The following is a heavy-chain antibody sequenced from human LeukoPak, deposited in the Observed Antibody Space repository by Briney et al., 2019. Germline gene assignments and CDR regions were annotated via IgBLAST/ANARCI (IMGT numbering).Heavy chain of an antibody. Sequence: PSETLSLTCTVSGASISGWKWSWIRPPPGKGQEWIGYIYGSGYTNYNPSLKSRVTISVDTSKNQFSLKLSSVTAADTAVYYCARRGYSSGWLGFDYWGQGTLVTVSS. CDR1: GASISGWK. CDR2: IYGSGYT. V-gene: IGHV4-59*12. D-gene: IGHD6-19*01. CDR3: ARRGYSSGWLGFDY. J-gene: IGHJ4*02.